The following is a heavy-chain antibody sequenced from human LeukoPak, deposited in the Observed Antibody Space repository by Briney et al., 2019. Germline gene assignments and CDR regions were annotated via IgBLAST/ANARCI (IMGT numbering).Heavy chain of an antibody. J-gene: IGHJ3*02. CDR3: ARVPRTAVAI. V-gene: IGHV1-8*01. D-gene: IGHD6-19*01. CDR1: GYTFISYD. CDR2: MSPNSGNT. Sequence: GASVKVSCKASGYTFISYDINWVRQATGQGLEWMGYMSPNSGNTGYAQKFQGRVTMTRNTSISTAYMELSSLRSEDTAVYFCARVPRTAVAIWGQGTMVTVSS.